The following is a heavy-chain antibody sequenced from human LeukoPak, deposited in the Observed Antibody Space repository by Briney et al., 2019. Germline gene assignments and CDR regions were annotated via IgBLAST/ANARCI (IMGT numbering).Heavy chain of an antibody. CDR1: GFTFSSYW. CDR2: IKQGGSET. D-gene: IGHD2-2*01. Sequence: GGSLRLSCEASGFTFSSYWMSWVRQAPGKGLEWVANIKQGGSETYYVDSVKGRFTISRDNAKNSLYLQMNSLRAEDTAVYYCATYSSSNAREFQYWGQGTLVTVSS. V-gene: IGHV3-7*01. CDR3: ATYSSSNAREFQY. J-gene: IGHJ1*01.